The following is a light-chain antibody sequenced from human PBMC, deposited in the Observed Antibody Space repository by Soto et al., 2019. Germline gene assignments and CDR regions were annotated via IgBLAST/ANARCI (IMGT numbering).Light chain of an antibody. CDR2: AAS. J-gene: IGKJ1*01. CDR3: QQSFSSPWT. Sequence: EIQMTQSPSSLSASVGDRVTITCRASQSVGNYLNWYQQKPGKAPKLLIFAASSFQSGVPSRFSGSGSGKDFTLTISSLQPEDFATYYCQQSFSSPWTFGQGTKVEIK. CDR1: QSVGNY. V-gene: IGKV1-39*01.